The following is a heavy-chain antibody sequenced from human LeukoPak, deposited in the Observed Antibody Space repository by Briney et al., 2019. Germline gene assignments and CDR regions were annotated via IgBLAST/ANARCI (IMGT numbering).Heavy chain of an antibody. CDR2: IYYSGST. CDR1: GGSISSGGYY. CDR3: ARHRRLGELSDNWFDP. Sequence: PSQTLSLTCTVSGGSISSGGYYWSWIRQPPGKGLEWIGYIYYSGSTNSNPSLKSRVTMSLDTSKNQFSLKLSSVTAADTAVYYCARHRRLGELSDNWFDPWGQGTLVTVSS. J-gene: IGHJ5*02. V-gene: IGHV4-61*08. D-gene: IGHD3-16*02.